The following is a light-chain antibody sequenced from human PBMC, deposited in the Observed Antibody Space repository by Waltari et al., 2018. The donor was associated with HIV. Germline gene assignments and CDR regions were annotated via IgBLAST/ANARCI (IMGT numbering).Light chain of an antibody. Sequence: EIVLTQSPGTLSLSPGERATLSCRASQSVGSSYSAWYQQTPGQAPRLLSYGASTRATGIPDRFSGSGSGTDFTLTISRLEPEDFAVYYCQQYGSARRLTFGGGTKVEIK. J-gene: IGKJ4*02. CDR2: GAS. V-gene: IGKV3-20*01. CDR3: QQYGSARRLT. CDR1: QSVGSSY.